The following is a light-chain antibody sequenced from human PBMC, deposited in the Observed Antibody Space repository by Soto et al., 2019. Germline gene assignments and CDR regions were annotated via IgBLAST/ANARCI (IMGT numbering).Light chain of an antibody. Sequence: EIVLTQSPATLSLSPGERATLSCRASQSVSSYLAWYQQKPGQAPRLLIYDTSKRATGIPARFSGSGSGTDFTPPISSLEPEDFALYSCQQRTNWPRSFTFGPGTKVDIK. V-gene: IGKV3-11*01. CDR1: QSVSSY. CDR3: QQRTNWPRSFT. CDR2: DTS. J-gene: IGKJ3*01.